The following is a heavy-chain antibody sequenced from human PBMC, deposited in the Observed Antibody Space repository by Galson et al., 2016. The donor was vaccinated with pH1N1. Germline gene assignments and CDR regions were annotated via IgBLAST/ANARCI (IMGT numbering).Heavy chain of an antibody. CDR2: TNQDGSQK. D-gene: IGHD6-13*01. CDR3: VRAIGAAASF. CDR1: GFIFSDHW. Sequence: SLRLSCAASGFIFSDHWMSWVRQAPDKGLEWVANTNQDGSQKYYVDSARGRFTISRDNAKNSVSLQMNSLRPDGTGVYYCVRAIGAAASFWGQGTLVTVSS. J-gene: IGHJ4*02. V-gene: IGHV3-7*01.